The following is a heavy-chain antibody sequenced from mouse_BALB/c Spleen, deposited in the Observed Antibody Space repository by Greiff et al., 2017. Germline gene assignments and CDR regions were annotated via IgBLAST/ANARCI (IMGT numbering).Heavy chain of an antibody. J-gene: IGHJ2*01. D-gene: IGHD3-3*01. V-gene: IGHV5-6-3*01. Sequence: EVQLVESGGGLVQPGGSLKLSCAASGFTFSSYGMSWVRQTPDKRLELVATINSNGGSTYYPDSVKGRFTISRDNAKNTLYLQMSSLKSEDTAMYYCARDEGSLPDYWGQGTTLTVSS. CDR2: INSNGGST. CDR3: ARDEGSLPDY. CDR1: GFTFSSYG.